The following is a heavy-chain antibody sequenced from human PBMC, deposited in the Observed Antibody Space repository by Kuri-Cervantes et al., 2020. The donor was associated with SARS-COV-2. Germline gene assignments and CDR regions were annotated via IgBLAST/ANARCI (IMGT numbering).Heavy chain of an antibody. D-gene: IGHD5-24*01. V-gene: IGHV4-4*02. CDR2: IYHSGSN. CDR3: ARHVVKGGWLQLWSHFDY. CDR1: GGSISSSNW. J-gene: IGHJ4*02. Sequence: GSLRLSCAVSGGSISSSNWWSWVRQPPGKGLEWIGEIYHSGSNYYNPSLKSRVTISVDTSKNKFSLKLSSVTAADTAVYYCARHVVKGGWLQLWSHFDYWGQGTLVTVSS.